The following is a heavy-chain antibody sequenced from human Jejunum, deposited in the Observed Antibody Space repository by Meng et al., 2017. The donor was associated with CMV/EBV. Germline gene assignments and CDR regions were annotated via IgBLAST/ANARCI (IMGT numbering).Heavy chain of an antibody. CDR1: GFSFSNYE. CDR3: ASSYYETGDY. V-gene: IGHV3-48*03. CDR2: ISSGGGPQ. J-gene: IGHJ4*02. D-gene: IGHD3-22*01. Sequence: CTASGFSFSNYEVNWVRQAPGKGLEWVSFISSGGGPQYHADSVKGRFTVSRDNARNSLYLQMNSLRAEDTSLYYCASSYYETGDYWGQGTLVTVSS.